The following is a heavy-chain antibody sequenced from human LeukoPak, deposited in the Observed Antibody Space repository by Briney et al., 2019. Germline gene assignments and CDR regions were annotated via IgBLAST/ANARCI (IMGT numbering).Heavy chain of an antibody. Sequence: GGSLRLSCAASGFTFSSYAMSWVRQAPGKGLEWVSAISGSGGSTYYADSVKGRSTISRDNSKNTLYLQMNSLRAEDTAVYYCAKDRITMIVVVTSFDPWGRGTLVTVSS. V-gene: IGHV3-23*01. CDR2: ISGSGGST. CDR3: AKDRITMIVVVTSFDP. CDR1: GFTFSSYA. J-gene: IGHJ5*02. D-gene: IGHD3-22*01.